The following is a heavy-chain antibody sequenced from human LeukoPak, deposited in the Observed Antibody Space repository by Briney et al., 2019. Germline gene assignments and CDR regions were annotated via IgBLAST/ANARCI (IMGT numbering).Heavy chain of an antibody. V-gene: IGHV4-59*01. J-gene: IGHJ4*02. CDR2: IYYSGST. CDR1: GGSISSYY. CDR3: ARGRAAADY. Sequence: SETLSLTCTVSGGSISSYYWSWIRQPPGKGLEWIGYIYYSGSTNYNPSLKSRVTISVDTSKNQFSLKLSSVTAADTAVYYCARGRAAADYWGQGTLVTVSS. D-gene: IGHD6-13*01.